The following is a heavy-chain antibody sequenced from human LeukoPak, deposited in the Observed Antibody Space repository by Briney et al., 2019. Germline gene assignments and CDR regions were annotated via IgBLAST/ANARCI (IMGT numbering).Heavy chain of an antibody. CDR3: ARDWSGPYYFDY. Sequence: ASVKVSCKASGYTFTSYYMHWVRQAPGQGLEWMGIINPSGGSTSYAQKLQGRVTMTRDTSTSTVYMELSSLRSEDTAVYYCARDWSGPYYFDYWGQGTLVTVSS. CDR1: GYTFTSYY. D-gene: IGHD3-3*01. J-gene: IGHJ4*01. CDR2: INPSGGST. V-gene: IGHV1-46*01.